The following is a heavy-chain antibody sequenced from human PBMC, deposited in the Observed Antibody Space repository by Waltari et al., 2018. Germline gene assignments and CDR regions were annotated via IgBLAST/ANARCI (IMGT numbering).Heavy chain of an antibody. J-gene: IGHJ6*02. CDR1: GGTFSSYA. CDR3: ASPKAAAGTYYYYYGMDV. CDR2: IIPIVGTA. Sequence: QVQLVQSGAEVKKPGSSVKVSCKASGGTFSSYAISWVRQAPGQGLEWMGGIIPIVGTAKYAQKVQGRVTSTADESTSTAYMELSSRRSEDTAVYYCASPKAAAGTYYYYYGMDVWGQGTTVTVSS. V-gene: IGHV1-69*13. D-gene: IGHD6-13*01.